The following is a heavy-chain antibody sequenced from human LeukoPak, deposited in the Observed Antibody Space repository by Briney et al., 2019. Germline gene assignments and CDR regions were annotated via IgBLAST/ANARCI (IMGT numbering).Heavy chain of an antibody. D-gene: IGHD4-11*01. CDR2: INHSGST. V-gene: IGHV4-34*01. J-gene: IGHJ4*02. CDR1: GGSFSGYY. CDR3: AREYSNYVY. Sequence: NPSETLSLTCAVYGGSFSGYYWSWIRQPPGKGLEWIGEINHSGSTNYNPSLKSRVTISVDTSKNQFSLKLSSVTAADTAVYYCAREYSNYVYWGQGTLVTVSS.